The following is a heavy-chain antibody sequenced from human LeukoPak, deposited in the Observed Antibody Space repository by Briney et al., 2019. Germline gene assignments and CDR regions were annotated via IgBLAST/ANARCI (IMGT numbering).Heavy chain of an antibody. V-gene: IGHV3-30*04. CDR2: ISYDGSNK. CDR1: GFTFSSYA. Sequence: GGSLRLSCAASGFTFSSYAMHWVRQAPGKGLEWVAVISYDGSNKYYADSVKGRFTISRDNSKNTLYLQMNSLKTEDTAVYYCTTEDYYDSSGNFDYWGQGTLVTVSS. D-gene: IGHD3-22*01. J-gene: IGHJ4*02. CDR3: TTEDYYDSSGNFDY.